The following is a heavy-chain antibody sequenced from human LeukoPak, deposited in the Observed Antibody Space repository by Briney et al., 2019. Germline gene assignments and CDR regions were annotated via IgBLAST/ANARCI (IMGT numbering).Heavy chain of an antibody. D-gene: IGHD5-24*01. CDR3: ASDPDGYKSRDAFDI. V-gene: IGHV1-69*13. Sequence: GASVKVSCKASGDTFTSYGISWVRQAPGQGLEWMGGIIPIFGTANYAQKFQGRVTITADESTSTAYMELSSLRSEDTTVYYCASDPDGYKSRDAFDIWGQGTMVTVSS. CDR1: GDTFTSYG. CDR2: IIPIFGTA. J-gene: IGHJ3*02.